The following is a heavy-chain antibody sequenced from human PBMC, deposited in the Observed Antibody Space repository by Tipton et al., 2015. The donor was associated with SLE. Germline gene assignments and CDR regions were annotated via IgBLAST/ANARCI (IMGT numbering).Heavy chain of an antibody. CDR3: ARDATGYSGADGMDY. CDR1: GYTFTSYG. V-gene: IGHV1-18*01. Sequence: QSRAEVKKPGASVKVSCKASGYTFTSYGISWVRQAPGQGLEWMGWISAYDGNTNYAQKLQGRVTITADESTSTAYMELSSLRSEDTAVYYCARDATGYSGADGMDYWGQGTLVTVSS. D-gene: IGHD5-12*01. CDR2: ISAYDGNT. J-gene: IGHJ4*02.